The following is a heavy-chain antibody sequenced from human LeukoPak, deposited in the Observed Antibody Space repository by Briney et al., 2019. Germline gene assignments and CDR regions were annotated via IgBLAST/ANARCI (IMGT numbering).Heavy chain of an antibody. V-gene: IGHV1-69*04. J-gene: IGHJ5*02. Sequence: ASVKVSCKASGGTFSSYAISWVRQAPGQGLEWMGRITPILGIANYAQKFQGRVTITADKSTSTAYMELSSLRSEDTAVYYCARSYYYDSSGSLNWFDPWGQGTLVTVSS. CDR2: ITPILGIA. CDR3: ARSYYYDSSGSLNWFDP. D-gene: IGHD3-22*01. CDR1: GGTFSSYA.